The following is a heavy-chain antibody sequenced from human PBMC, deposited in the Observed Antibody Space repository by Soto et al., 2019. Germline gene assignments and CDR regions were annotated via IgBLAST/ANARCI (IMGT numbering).Heavy chain of an antibody. D-gene: IGHD2-8*02. CDR2: ISSSSSTI. Sequence: EVQLVESGGGLVQPGGSLRLSCAASGFTFSNYTMNWVRQAPGKGLEWVSYISSSSSTIYYADSVKGRFTISRDNAKNSLSLQMNSLRDEDLAVYYCAREGVVYGGHFDYWGQGTLVTVSS. J-gene: IGHJ4*02. CDR1: GFTFSNYT. V-gene: IGHV3-48*02. CDR3: AREGVVYGGHFDY.